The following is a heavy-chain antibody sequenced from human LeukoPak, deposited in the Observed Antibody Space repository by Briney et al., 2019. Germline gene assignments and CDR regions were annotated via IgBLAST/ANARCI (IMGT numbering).Heavy chain of an antibody. CDR2: IKSKTDGGTT. V-gene: IGHV3-15*01. J-gene: IGHJ5*02. Sequence: PGRSLRLSCAASGFTFSNAWVSWVRQAPGKGLEWVGRIKSKTDGGTTDCAAPVKGRFTISRDDSKNTLYLQMNSLKTEDTAVYYCTTGLYDYDSGSYSFPWGQGTQVTVSS. D-gene: IGHD3-10*01. CDR3: TTGLYDYDSGSYSFP. CDR1: GFTFSNAW.